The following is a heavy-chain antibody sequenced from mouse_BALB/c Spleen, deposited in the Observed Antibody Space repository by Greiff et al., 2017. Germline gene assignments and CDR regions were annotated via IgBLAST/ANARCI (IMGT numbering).Heavy chain of an antibody. V-gene: IGHV5-6-2*01. J-gene: IGHJ4*01. CDR1: GFTFSSYY. CDR3: ASMGYGYYYAMDY. D-gene: IGHD2-2*01. CDR2: INSNGGST. Sequence: EVKLVESGGGLVKLGGSLKLSCAASGFTFSSYYMSWVRQTPEKRLELVAAINSNGGSTYYPDTVKGRFTISRDNAKNTLYLQMSSLKSEDTALYYCASMGYGYYYAMDYWGQGTSVTVSS.